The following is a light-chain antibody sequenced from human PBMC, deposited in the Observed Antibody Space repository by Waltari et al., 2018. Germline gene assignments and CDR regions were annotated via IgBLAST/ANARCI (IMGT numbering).Light chain of an antibody. CDR3: QHYVRLPAT. CDR1: QSVSTS. Sequence: IVLPQSPGTLSLSPGERATLSCRASQSVSTSLAWYQQKPGQAPKLLIYGASTRATGIPDRFTGSGSGTDFSLTISSLEPEDFAIYFCQHYVRLPATFGQGTKVEIK. CDR2: GAS. V-gene: IGKV3-20*01. J-gene: IGKJ1*01.